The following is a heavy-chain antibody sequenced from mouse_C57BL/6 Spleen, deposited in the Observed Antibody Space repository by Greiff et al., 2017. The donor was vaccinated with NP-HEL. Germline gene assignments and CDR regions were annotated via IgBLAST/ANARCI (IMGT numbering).Heavy chain of an antibody. Sequence: EVHLVESGGGLVKPGGSLKLSCAASGFTFSDYGMHWVRQAPEQGLEWVAYISSGSSTIYYADTVKGRFTISRDNAKNTLFLQMTSLRSEDTAMYYCARLTGYAMDYWGQGTSVTVSS. D-gene: IGHD4-1*01. CDR1: GFTFSDYG. J-gene: IGHJ4*01. V-gene: IGHV5-17*01. CDR3: ARLTGYAMDY. CDR2: ISSGSSTI.